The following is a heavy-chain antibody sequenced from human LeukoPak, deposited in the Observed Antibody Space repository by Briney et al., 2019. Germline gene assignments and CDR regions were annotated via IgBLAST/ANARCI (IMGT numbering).Heavy chain of an antibody. CDR3: ARSPDSSGYWDAFDM. J-gene: IGHJ3*02. Sequence: SETLSLTCTVSGGSITSSNYFWGWIRQSPGKGLEWIGSIYYSGSTYYNPSLKSRVTISVETSKIQFSLKLSSVTAADTAVYYCARSPDSSGYWDAFDMWGQGTMVTVSS. CDR2: IYYSGST. V-gene: IGHV4-39*07. D-gene: IGHD3-22*01. CDR1: GGSITSSNYF.